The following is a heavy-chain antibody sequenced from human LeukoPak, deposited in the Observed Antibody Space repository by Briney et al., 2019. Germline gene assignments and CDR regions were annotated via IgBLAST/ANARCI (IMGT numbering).Heavy chain of an antibody. CDR3: AKDRPTWPIDY. Sequence: PGGSLRLSCAASGFTFSSYSMSWVRQAPGKGLEWVSSISSSGGNTYYPDSVKGRFTISGDNSKNTMYLQMNSLRAEDTAVYYCAKDRPTWPIDYWGQGTLVTVSS. D-gene: IGHD5-12*01. V-gene: IGHV3-23*01. CDR1: GFTFSSYS. J-gene: IGHJ4*02. CDR2: ISSSGGNT.